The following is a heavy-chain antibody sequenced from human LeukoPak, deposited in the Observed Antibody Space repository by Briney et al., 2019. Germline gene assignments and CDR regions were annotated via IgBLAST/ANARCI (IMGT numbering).Heavy chain of an antibody. CDR1: GYSFINYY. J-gene: IGHJ4*02. V-gene: IGHV5-51*01. CDR3: GRQYSSGWFRHFDY. D-gene: IGHD3-22*01. CDR2: TYPGGSDT. Sequence: PGESLKISCRCSGYSFINYYIGWVRQMPGKGLEWIGVTYPGGSDTSYNPSFQGQVIFSADKSTNTAYLQWSRVQASDTATYYCGRQYSSGWFRHFDYWGQGTVITVSS.